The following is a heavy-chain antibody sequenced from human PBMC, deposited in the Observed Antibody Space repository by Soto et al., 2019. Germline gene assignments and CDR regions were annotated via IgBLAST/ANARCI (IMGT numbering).Heavy chain of an antibody. V-gene: IGHV1-69*01. Sequence: QVHLLQSGSEVKRPGSSVKVSCRASGDTFSNSAFSWVRQAPGQGLEWLGGIIPIFGTSRHAQKLQGRVMVTVDESSPTLDKALMSLRSENTAWSFSALGLRVYQMDSWGQGTQVTVSS. J-gene: IGHJ4*02. D-gene: IGHD6-6*01. CDR2: IIPIFGTS. CDR1: GDTFSNSA. CDR3: ALGLRVYQMDS.